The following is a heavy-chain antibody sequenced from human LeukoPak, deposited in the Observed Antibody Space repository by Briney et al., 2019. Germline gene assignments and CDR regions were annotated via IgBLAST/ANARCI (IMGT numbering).Heavy chain of an antibody. Sequence: GGSLRLSCAPSGYTFSSYAMCCVRDAPGKGRECVSPISGSGGSTYFADSVKGAFTISRDNSKNTLYLQMNSRRAEDTAVYYCAKINDDTIFGVVYRWFDPWGQGTLVTVPS. CDR3: AKINDDTIFGVVYRWFDP. V-gene: IGHV3-23*01. CDR2: ISGSGGST. D-gene: IGHD3-3*01. J-gene: IGHJ5*02. CDR1: GYTFSSYA.